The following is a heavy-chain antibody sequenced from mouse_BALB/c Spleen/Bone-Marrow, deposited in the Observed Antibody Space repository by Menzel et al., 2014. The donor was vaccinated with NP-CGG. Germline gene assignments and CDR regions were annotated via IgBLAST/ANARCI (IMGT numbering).Heavy chain of an antibody. CDR1: GYTFTSYY. CDR2: INPSNGGT. D-gene: IGHD2-14*01. Sequence: VKLVESGAELVKPGASVKLSCKASGYTFTSYYMYWVKQRPGQGLEWIGGINPSNGGTNFNEKFKSKATLTVDKSSSTAYMQLSSLTSEDSAVYYCTRREVLNYFDYWGQGTTLTVSS. CDR3: TRREVLNYFDY. J-gene: IGHJ2*01. V-gene: IGHV1S81*02.